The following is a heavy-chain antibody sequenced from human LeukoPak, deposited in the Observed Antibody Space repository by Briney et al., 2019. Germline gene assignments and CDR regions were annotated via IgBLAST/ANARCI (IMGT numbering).Heavy chain of an antibody. D-gene: IGHD6-6*01. Sequence: ASVKVSCKASGYTFTSYYMHWVRQAPGQGLEWTGIINPSGGSTSYAQKFQGRVTITRDTSTSTVYMELSSLRSEDTAVYYCARDSYSSSEHYYYYYGMDVWGQGTTVTVSS. CDR3: ARDSYSSSEHYYYYYGMDV. V-gene: IGHV1-46*01. J-gene: IGHJ6*02. CDR1: GYTFTSYY. CDR2: INPSGGST.